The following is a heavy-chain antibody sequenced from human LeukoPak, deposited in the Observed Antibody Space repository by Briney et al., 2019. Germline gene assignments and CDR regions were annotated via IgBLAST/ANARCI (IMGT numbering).Heavy chain of an antibody. CDR1: EFTFSIYA. CDR2: ISSNGGST. V-gene: IGHV3-64D*06. Sequence: GRSLRLSCSALEFTFSIYAVQWVRQAAGKGMEYVSAISSNGGSTYYADSVKGRFTISRDNSKNTLYLQMSSLRAEDTAVYYCVRSPPPLDWYDYWGQGTLVTVSS. J-gene: IGHJ4*02. D-gene: IGHD3/OR15-3a*01. CDR3: VRSPPPLDWYDY.